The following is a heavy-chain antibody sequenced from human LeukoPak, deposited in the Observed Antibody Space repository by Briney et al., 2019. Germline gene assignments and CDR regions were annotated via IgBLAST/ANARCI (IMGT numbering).Heavy chain of an antibody. CDR3: ARVGFLAYSDYDWKNKFDF. J-gene: IGHJ4*02. Sequence: AAVKVSFKSSGYTFTGYYIHLMRQAPGAGLEWMGWTRPNIGGTNYAQKFQGRVTMTRDTYISTTYMELTRLRFDDTAVYYCARVGFLAYSDYDWKNKFDFWGKGSLVSVSS. CDR2: TRPNIGGT. V-gene: IGHV1-2*02. CDR1: GYTFTGYY. D-gene: IGHD5-12*01.